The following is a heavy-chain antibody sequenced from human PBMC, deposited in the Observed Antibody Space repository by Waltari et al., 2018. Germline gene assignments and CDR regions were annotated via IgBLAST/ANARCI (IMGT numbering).Heavy chain of an antibody. CDR2: VYYNGDT. Sequence: QLQESGPGLVKSLETLSLSCSIPGGSVSSSAFYWGWIRQPPGGKLEWIGSVYYNGDTYYSPSLKGRVTIFADTAKNQFSLTLSSVTVADTAIYFCARHRFSAVIGDPFDVWGQGTVVTVSS. CDR3: ARHRFSAVIGDPFDV. J-gene: IGHJ3*01. V-gene: IGHV4-39*01. CDR1: GGSVSSSAFY. D-gene: IGHD3-10*01.